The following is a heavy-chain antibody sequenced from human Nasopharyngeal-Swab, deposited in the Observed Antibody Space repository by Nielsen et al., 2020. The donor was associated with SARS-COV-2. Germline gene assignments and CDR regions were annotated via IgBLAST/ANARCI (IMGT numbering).Heavy chain of an antibody. J-gene: IGHJ6*01. V-gene: IGHV3-23*01. CDR1: GFTFSSYS. D-gene: IGHD5-12*01. CDR2: ISGSDYTT. CDR3: AKDRDSGDDSDDYYHYYG. Sequence: GESLKISCAASGFTFSSYSMNWVRQAPGKGLEWVSVISGSDYTTYYADSVKGRFTISRDNSKNTVNLQMNSLRVEDTAIYYCAKDRDSGDDSDDYYHYYG.